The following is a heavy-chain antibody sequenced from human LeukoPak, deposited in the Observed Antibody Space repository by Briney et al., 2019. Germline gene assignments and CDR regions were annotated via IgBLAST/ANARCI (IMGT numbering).Heavy chain of an antibody. J-gene: IGHJ5*02. CDR1: GGTFSSYA. CDR3: ARTIVGATWDLPENWFDP. CDR2: IIPIFGTA. V-gene: IGHV1-69*05. D-gene: IGHD1-26*01. Sequence: ASVKVSCKASGGTFSSYAISWVRQAPGQGLEWMGWIIPIFGTANYAQKSQGRVTITTDESTSTAYMELSSLRSEDTAVYYCARTIVGATWDLPENWFDPWGQGTLVTVSS.